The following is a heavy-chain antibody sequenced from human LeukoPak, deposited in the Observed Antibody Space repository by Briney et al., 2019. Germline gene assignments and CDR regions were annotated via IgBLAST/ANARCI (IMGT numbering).Heavy chain of an antibody. CDR3: ARDLGNTGWYTFDY. CDR2: TYYRSKWYN. V-gene: IGHV6-1*01. J-gene: IGHJ4*02. D-gene: IGHD6-19*01. CDR1: GDSVSSNNGA. Sequence: SQTLSLTCDISGDSVSSNNGAWNWIRQSPSRGPEWLGRTYYRSKWYNDYAGSLNGRITISPDTSKNQFSLHLNSVTPEDTAVYYCARDLGNTGWYTFDYWGQGILVTVSS.